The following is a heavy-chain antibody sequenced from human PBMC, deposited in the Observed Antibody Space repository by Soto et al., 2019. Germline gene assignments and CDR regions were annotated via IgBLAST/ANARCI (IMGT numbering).Heavy chain of an antibody. CDR2: IGSSSSYI. CDR1: GFTFSSYS. Sequence: EVQLVESGGGLVKPGGSLRLSCAASGFTFSSYSMNWVRQAPGKGLEWVSSIGSSSSYIYYADSVKGRFTISRDNAKNSLYLQMNSLRAEATAVYYCARDIIGGGYYWSVKPSYYYYGMDVWGQGTTVTVSS. V-gene: IGHV3-21*01. J-gene: IGHJ6*02. CDR3: ARDIIGGGYYWSVKPSYYYYGMDV. D-gene: IGHD3-22*01.